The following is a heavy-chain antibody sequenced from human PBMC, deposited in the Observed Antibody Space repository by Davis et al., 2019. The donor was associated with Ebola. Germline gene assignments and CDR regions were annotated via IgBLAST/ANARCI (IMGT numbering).Heavy chain of an antibody. CDR2: IRSKANSYAT. CDR3: TLGCSSTSCPEDY. V-gene: IGHV3-73*01. Sequence: GESLKISCAASGFTFSGSAMHWVRQASGKGLEWVGRIRSKANSYATAYAASVKGRFTISRDDSKNTAYLQKNSLKTEDTAVYYCTLGCSSTSCPEDYWGQGTLVTVSS. D-gene: IGHD2-2*01. CDR1: GFTFSGSA. J-gene: IGHJ4*02.